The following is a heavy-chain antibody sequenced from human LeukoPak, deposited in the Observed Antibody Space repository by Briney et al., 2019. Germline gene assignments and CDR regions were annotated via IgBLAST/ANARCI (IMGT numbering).Heavy chain of an antibody. J-gene: IGHJ4*02. CDR1: GFTFTNAW. Sequence: GGSLRLSCVDSGFTFTNAWMSWVRQAPGKGLEWIGRIKSKTDGETTNYAEPVRGRFTISRDDSRSAVYLQMNSLKIEDTAVYYCTTDLGTYYHGSQRLIPIDYWGQGTLVTVSS. D-gene: IGHD3-10*01. CDR2: IKSKTDGETT. CDR3: TTDLGTYYHGSQRLIPIDY. V-gene: IGHV3-15*01.